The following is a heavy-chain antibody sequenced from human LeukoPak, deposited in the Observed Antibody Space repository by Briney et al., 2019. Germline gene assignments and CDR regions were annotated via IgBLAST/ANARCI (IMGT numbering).Heavy chain of an antibody. Sequence: GGSLRLSCAASGFTFGYYSMHWVRQAPGKGLEWVSYISSSGGAIDNAASVKGRFTISRDNAKNSLYLQMNSLRAKDTAVYYCATYYYDSLYWGQGTLVTVSS. D-gene: IGHD3-22*01. CDR3: ATYYYDSLY. CDR1: GFTFGYYS. J-gene: IGHJ4*02. V-gene: IGHV3-48*01. CDR2: ISSSGGAI.